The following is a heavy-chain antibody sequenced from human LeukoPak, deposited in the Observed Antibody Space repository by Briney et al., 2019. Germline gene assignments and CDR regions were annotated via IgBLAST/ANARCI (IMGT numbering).Heavy chain of an antibody. CDR3: ARHRVGATRDFDY. CDR1: GGSISSYY. J-gene: IGHJ4*02. Sequence: PSETLSLTCTVSGGSISSYYWSWIRQPPGKGLEWIGYIYYSGSTNYNPSLKSRVTISVDTSKNQFSLKLSSVTAADTAIYYCARHRVGATRDFDYWGQGTLVTVSS. V-gene: IGHV4-59*08. D-gene: IGHD1-26*01. CDR2: IYYSGST.